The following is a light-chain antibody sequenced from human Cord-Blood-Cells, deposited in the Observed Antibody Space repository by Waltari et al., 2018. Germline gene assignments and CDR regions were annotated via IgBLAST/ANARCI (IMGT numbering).Light chain of an antibody. J-gene: IGKJ3*01. CDR3: QQYYSTPLVT. CDR2: WAS. CDR1: QRVLYSSNNKNY. Sequence: DIVMTQSPDPLAVSTGGRATINCKSSQRVLYSSNNKNYLAWYQQKPGQPPKLLIYWASTRESGVPDRFSGSGSGTDFTLTISSLQAEDVAVYYCQQYYSTPLVTFGPGTKVDIK. V-gene: IGKV4-1*01.